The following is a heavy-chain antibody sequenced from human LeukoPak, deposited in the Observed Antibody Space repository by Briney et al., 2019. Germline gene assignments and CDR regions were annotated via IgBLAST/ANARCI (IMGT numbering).Heavy chain of an antibody. V-gene: IGHV3-21*01. CDR2: ISSGSSYI. CDR3: AILAAEGNYYYMDV. Sequence: GGSLRLSCAASGITFSSYTMNWVRQAPGKGLEWVSSISSGSSYIYYADSVKGRFTISRDNAKNSLYLQMNSLRAEDTAVYYCAILAAEGNYYYMDVWGKGTTVTVSS. J-gene: IGHJ6*03. CDR1: GITFSSYT. D-gene: IGHD6-13*01.